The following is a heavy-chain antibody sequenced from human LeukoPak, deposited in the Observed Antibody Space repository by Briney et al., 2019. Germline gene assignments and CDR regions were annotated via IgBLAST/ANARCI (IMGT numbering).Heavy chain of an antibody. J-gene: IGHJ4*02. D-gene: IGHD3-16*02. CDR3: AKAKRLGELSFNY. CDR1: GFTFSSYG. CDR2: TSGSGGST. Sequence: GGSLRLSCAASGFTFSSYGMSWVRQAPGKGLEWVSATSGSGGSTYYADSVKGRFTISRDNSENTLYLQMNSLRVEDTAVYYCAKAKRLGELSFNYWGRGTLVTVSS. V-gene: IGHV3-23*01.